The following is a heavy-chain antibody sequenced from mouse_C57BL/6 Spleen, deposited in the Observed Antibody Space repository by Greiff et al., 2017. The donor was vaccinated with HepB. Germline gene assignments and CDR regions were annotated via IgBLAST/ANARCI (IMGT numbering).Heavy chain of an antibody. CDR1: DINSKNTY. V-gene: IGHV14-3*01. D-gene: IGHD2-12*01. CDR2: IDPANGNT. J-gene: IGHJ4*01. Sequence: VQLQQSVAELGRPGASVKLSCTASDINSKNTYMHGVKRRPEQGLEWIGRIDPANGNTKYAPKFQGKATITADTSSNTAYLQLSSLTSEDTAIYYCARSYYNYAMDHWAQGTPATDSP. CDR3: ARSYYNYAMDH.